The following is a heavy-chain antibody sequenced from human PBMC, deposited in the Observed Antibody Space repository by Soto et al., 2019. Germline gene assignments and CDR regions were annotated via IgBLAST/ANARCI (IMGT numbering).Heavy chain of an antibody. CDR3: ARAPEFSDGVAPFDY. D-gene: IGHD3-3*01. Sequence: SETLSLTCAVSVVSISSGNWWTWVRQSPQRGLEYIGEIFHDGTANYYPSFERRVAISVDTSKNQFSLKLSSVTAADTAVYYCARAPEFSDGVAPFDYWGQGTLVTVSS. J-gene: IGHJ4*02. V-gene: IGHV4-4*02. CDR2: IFHDGTA. CDR1: VVSISSGNW.